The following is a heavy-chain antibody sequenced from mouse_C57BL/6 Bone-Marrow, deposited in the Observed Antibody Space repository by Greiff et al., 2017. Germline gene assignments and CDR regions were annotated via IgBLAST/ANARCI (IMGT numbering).Heavy chain of an antibody. Sequence: EVQGVESGPELVKPGASVKIPCKASGYTFTDYNMDWVKQSHGKSLEWIGDINPNNGGTIYNQKFKGKATLTVDKSSSTAYMELRSLTSEDTAVYYCARSGWDGWYCDVWGTGTTVTVSS. J-gene: IGHJ1*03. V-gene: IGHV1-18*01. D-gene: IGHD4-1*01. CDR3: ARSGWDGWYCDV. CDR2: INPNNGGT. CDR1: GYTFTDYN.